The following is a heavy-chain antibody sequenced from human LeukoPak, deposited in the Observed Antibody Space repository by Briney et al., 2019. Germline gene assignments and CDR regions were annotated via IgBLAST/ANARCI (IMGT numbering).Heavy chain of an antibody. J-gene: IGHJ4*02. D-gene: IGHD3-3*01. CDR2: IYYSGST. Sequence: PSETLSLTCTVSGGSISSSSYYWGWIRQPPGKGLEWIGSIYYSGSTYYNPSLKSRVTISVDTSKNQFSLKLSSVTAADTAVYYCARERAGIYYDFWSGYYRVDYWGQGTLVTVSS. V-gene: IGHV4-39*07. CDR1: GGSISSSSYY. CDR3: ARERAGIYYDFWSGYYRVDY.